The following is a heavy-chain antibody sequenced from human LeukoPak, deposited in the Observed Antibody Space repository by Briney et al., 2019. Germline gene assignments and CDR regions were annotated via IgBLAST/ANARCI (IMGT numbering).Heavy chain of an antibody. CDR1: GASISSGSYY. D-gene: IGHD4-17*01. CDR2: IYTSGST. CDR3: ARDGYGDYADY. V-gene: IGHV4-61*02. Sequence: SETLSLTCTVSGASISSGSYYWSWIRQPAGKGLEWIGRIYTSGSTNYNPSLKSRVTMSVDTSKNQFSLKLSSVTAADTAVYYCARDGYGDYADYWGQGTLVTVSS. J-gene: IGHJ4*02.